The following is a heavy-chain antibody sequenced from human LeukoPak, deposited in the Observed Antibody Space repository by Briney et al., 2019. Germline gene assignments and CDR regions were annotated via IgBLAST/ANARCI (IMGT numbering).Heavy chain of an antibody. CDR1: GYTFTSYY. Sequence: ASVKVSCKASGYTFTSYYMHWVRQAPGQGLEWMGIINPSGGSTSYAQKFQGRVTMTRDTSTSTVYMELSSLRSEDTAVYCCARDPVGATLYYYYGMDVWGQGTTVTVSS. J-gene: IGHJ6*02. D-gene: IGHD1-26*01. V-gene: IGHV1-46*01. CDR2: INPSGGST. CDR3: ARDPVGATLYYYYGMDV.